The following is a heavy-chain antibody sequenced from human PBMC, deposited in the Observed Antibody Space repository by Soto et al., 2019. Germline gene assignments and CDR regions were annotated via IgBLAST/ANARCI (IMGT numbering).Heavy chain of an antibody. CDR1: GGSISSGGYY. CDR3: ARGLNSRFLEWLPSKYYYYMDV. D-gene: IGHD3-3*01. V-gene: IGHV4-31*03. Sequence: SDTLSLTCTVSGGSISSGGYYWSWIRQHPGKGLEWIGYIYYSGSTYYNPSLKSRVTISVDTSKNQFSLKLSSVTAADTAVYYCARGLNSRFLEWLPSKYYYYMDVWGKGTTVTVSS. J-gene: IGHJ6*03. CDR2: IYYSGST.